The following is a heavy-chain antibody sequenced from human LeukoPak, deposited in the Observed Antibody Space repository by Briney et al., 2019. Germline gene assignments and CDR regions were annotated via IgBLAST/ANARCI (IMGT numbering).Heavy chain of an antibody. D-gene: IGHD6-25*01. CDR1: GYTFASYD. V-gene: IGHV1-8*01. Sequence: GASVKVSCKASGYTFASYDINWVRQATGQGLEWMGWMNPNSGNTGYAQKFQGRVTMTRYTSISTAYVELSSLRSEDTAVYYCARYPNSIGFDYWGQGTLVTVSS. CDR2: MNPNSGNT. CDR3: ARYPNSIGFDY. J-gene: IGHJ4*02.